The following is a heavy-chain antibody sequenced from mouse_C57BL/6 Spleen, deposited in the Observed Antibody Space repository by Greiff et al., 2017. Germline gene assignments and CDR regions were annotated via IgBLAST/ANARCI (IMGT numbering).Heavy chain of an antibody. Sequence: VQLKQSGPELVKPGASVKMSCKASGYTFTDYNMHWVKQSHGKSLEWIGYINPNNGGTSYNQKFKGKATLTVNKSSSTAFMELRSLTSEDSAVYYCASPYYGSSWFAYWGQGTLVTVSA. CDR3: ASPYYGSSWFAY. J-gene: IGHJ3*01. V-gene: IGHV1-22*01. D-gene: IGHD1-1*01. CDR2: INPNNGGT. CDR1: GYTFTDYN.